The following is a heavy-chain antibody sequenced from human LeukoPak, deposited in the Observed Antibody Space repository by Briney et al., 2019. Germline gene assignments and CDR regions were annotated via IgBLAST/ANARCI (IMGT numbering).Heavy chain of an antibody. Sequence: GGSLRLSCVVSGFTFSSYSMNWVRQAPGKGLEWISYITSSSGTIYADSVKGRFTISRDNSKNTLYLQMSSLRAEDTAVYYCAKEFNRGLPDYWGQGTLVTVPS. CDR2: ITSSSGTI. D-gene: IGHD2-21*01. V-gene: IGHV3-48*01. CDR1: GFTFSSYS. CDR3: AKEFNRGLPDY. J-gene: IGHJ4*02.